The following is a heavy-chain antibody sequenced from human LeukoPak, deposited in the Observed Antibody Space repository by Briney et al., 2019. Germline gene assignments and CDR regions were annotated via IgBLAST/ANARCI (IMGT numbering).Heavy chain of an antibody. D-gene: IGHD3-10*01. CDR1: GFTFSSYA. J-gene: IGHJ4*02. Sequence: PGGSLRLSCAASGFTFSSYAMSWVRQAPGKGLEWVPAISGSGGSTYYADSVKGRFTISRDNSKNTLYLQMNSLRAEDTAVYYCAKVGGSGSYYLMGYWGQGTLVTVSS. V-gene: IGHV3-23*01. CDR3: AKVGGSGSYYLMGY. CDR2: ISGSGGST.